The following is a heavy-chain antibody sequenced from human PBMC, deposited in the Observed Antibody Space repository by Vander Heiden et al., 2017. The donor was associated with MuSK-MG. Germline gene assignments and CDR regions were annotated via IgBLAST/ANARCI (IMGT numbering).Heavy chain of an antibody. CDR2: VDPEDGKT. V-gene: IGHV1-69-2*01. CDR3: ATWAGELWFVY. D-gene: IGHD3-10*01. J-gene: IGHJ4*02. Sequence: EVQLVQSGAEVKKPGATVKISCRVSGYTFSDYYIHWVRQAPGKGLEWMGLVDPEDGKTIYAEHFQGRVTIAADTSKDTAYMELRSLTSGDTAVYYCATWAGELWFVYWGQGTLVSISS. CDR1: GYTFSDYY.